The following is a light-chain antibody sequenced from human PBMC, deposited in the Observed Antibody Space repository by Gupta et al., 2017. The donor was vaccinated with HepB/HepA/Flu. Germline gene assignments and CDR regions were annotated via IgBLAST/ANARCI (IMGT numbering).Light chain of an antibody. CDR3: QQSGA. CDR2: WAS. J-gene: IGKJ3*01. CDR1: QSVLYSSNNKNY. V-gene: IGKV4-1*01. Sequence: DSVIIQSPDSLAVFLGERATINCKSSQSVLYSSNNKNYLAWYQQKPGQPPKLLIYWASTREAGVPDRFSGSGSGIDFTLTISSLQAEDVAVYYCQQSGAFGPGTKVDIK.